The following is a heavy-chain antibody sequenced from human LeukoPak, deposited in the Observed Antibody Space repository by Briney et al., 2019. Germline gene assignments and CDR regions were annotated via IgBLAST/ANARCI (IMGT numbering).Heavy chain of an antibody. D-gene: IGHD1/OR15-1a*01. CDR1: GFTFSSYS. CDR3: ARDWGTASNWFDP. Sequence: PGGPLRLSCAASGFTFSSYSMNWVRQAPGKGLEWASSISSSSSYIYYADSVKGRFTISRDNAKNSLYLQMNSLRAEDTAVYYCARDWGTASNWFDPWGQGTLVTVSS. V-gene: IGHV3-21*01. CDR2: ISSSSSYI. J-gene: IGHJ5*02.